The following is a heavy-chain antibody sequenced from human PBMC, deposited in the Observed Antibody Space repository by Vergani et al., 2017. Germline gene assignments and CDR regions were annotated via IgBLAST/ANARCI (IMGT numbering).Heavy chain of an antibody. D-gene: IGHD3-10*01. V-gene: IGHV4-34*01. CDR2: INHSGST. CDR3: ARGQSVRGVYSRRDGMDV. J-gene: IGHJ6*02. Sequence: QVQLQQWGAGLLKPSETLSLTCAVYGGSFSGYYWSWIRQPPGKGLEWIGEINHSGSTNYNPSLKSRVTISVDTSKNQFSLKLSSVTAADTAVYYCARGQSVRGVYSRRDGMDVWGQGTTVTVSS. CDR1: GGSFSGYY.